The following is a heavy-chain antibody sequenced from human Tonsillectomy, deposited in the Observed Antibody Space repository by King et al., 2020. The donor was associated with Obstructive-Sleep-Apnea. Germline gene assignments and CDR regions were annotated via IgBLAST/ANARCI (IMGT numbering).Heavy chain of an antibody. J-gene: IGHJ6*02. CDR2: INPSGGST. D-gene: IGHD1-26*01. CDR1: GYTFTSYY. CDR3: ASDQVVVGATDYYCYGMDV. Sequence: VQLVESGAEVKKPGASVKVSCKASGYTFTSYYMHWVRQAPGQGLEWMGIINPSGGSTSYAQKFQGRVTMTRDTSTSTVYMELSSLRSEDTAVYYCASDQVVVGATDYYCYGMDVWGQGTTVTVSS. V-gene: IGHV1-46*01.